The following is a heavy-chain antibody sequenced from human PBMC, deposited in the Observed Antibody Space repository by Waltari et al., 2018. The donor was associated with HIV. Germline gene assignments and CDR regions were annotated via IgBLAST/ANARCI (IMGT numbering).Heavy chain of an antibody. Sequence: QVQLVESGGGLVKPGGSLRLSCAASGFTFSDSYMTCHRQAPGKGLEWISYISNSGDIIYYADSVKGRFTISRDNAKNSLYLQMNSLRAEDTAVYYCARDRWYYFDTSDYFYDYWGQGTLVTVSS. CDR3: ARDRWYYFDTSDYFYDY. CDR1: GFTFSDSY. CDR2: ISNSGDII. V-gene: IGHV3-11*01. J-gene: IGHJ4*02. D-gene: IGHD3-22*01.